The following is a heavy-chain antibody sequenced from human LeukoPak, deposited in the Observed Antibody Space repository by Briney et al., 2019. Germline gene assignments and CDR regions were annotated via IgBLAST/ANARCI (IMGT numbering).Heavy chain of an antibody. CDR1: GFTFDDYV. Sequence: GGSLRLSCAASGFTFDDYVMYWARQAPGKGLEWISLITWNGGDTYYADSVEGRFTISRDNSKNSLYLHVNSLRTEDTGLYYCAKDRQGGWYYSSIDHWGQGTLVTVSS. V-gene: IGHV3-43D*03. J-gene: IGHJ4*02. D-gene: IGHD6-19*01. CDR3: AKDRQGGWYYSSIDH. CDR2: ITWNGGDT.